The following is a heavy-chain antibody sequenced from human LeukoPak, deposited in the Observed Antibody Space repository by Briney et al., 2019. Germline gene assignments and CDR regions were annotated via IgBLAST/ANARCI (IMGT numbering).Heavy chain of an antibody. CDR1: GFTFSSYS. V-gene: IGHV3-7*01. Sequence: GGSLRLSCATSGFTFSSYSMNWVRQAPGKGLEWVANIKQDGSEKYYVDSVKGRFTISRDNAKNSLYLQMNSLRAEDTAVYYCARVRTGQNAFDIWGQGTMVTVSS. CDR2: IKQDGSEK. D-gene: IGHD4-17*01. J-gene: IGHJ3*02. CDR3: ARVRTGQNAFDI.